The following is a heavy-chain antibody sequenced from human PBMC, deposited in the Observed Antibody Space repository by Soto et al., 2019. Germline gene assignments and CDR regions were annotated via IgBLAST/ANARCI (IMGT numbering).Heavy chain of an antibody. D-gene: IGHD1-26*01. Sequence: ASVKVSCKASGYTFTSYAMHWVRQAPGQRLEWMGWINAGNGNTKYSQKFQGRVTITRDTSASTAYMELSSLRSEDTAVYYCAREWELVTSAMQYYYYYMDVWGKGTTVTVSS. V-gene: IGHV1-3*01. J-gene: IGHJ6*03. CDR2: INAGNGNT. CDR1: GYTFTSYA. CDR3: AREWELVTSAMQYYYYYMDV.